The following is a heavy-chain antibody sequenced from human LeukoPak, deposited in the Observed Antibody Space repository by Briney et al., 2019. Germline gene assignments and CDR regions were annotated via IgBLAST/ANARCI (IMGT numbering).Heavy chain of an antibody. CDR2: MNPNSGNT. Sequence: ASVKVSCKASRYTFTSYDINWVRQATGQGLEWMGWMNPNSGNTGYAQKFQGRVTITRNTSISTAYMELSSLRSEDTAVYYCARGRGTSGAIFDYWGQGTLVTVSS. D-gene: IGHD2-2*01. V-gene: IGHV1-8*03. J-gene: IGHJ4*02. CDR3: ARGRGTSGAIFDY. CDR1: RYTFTSYD.